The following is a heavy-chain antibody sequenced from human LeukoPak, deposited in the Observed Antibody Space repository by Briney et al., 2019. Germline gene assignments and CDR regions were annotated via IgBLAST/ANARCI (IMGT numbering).Heavy chain of an antibody. CDR3: ARRGWLRSNNWFDP. CDR1: GGSISSYY. CDR2: IYYSGST. V-gene: IGHV4-59*01. J-gene: IGHJ5*02. D-gene: IGHD5-12*01. Sequence: SETLSLTCTVSGGSISSYYWSWIRQPPGKGLEWVGYIYYSGSTNYNPSLKSRVTISVDTSKNQFSLKLSSVTAADTAVYYCARRGWLRSNNWFDPWGQGTLVTVSS.